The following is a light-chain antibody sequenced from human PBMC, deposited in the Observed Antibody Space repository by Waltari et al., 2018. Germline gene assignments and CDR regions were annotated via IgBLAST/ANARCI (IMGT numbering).Light chain of an antibody. J-gene: IGKJ1*01. Sequence: DIQMTQSPSTLSAFVGDRVTITCRASQSISRWVAWYQQKPGEAPKLLLYKASSLESGVPSRFSGSGSWTEFTLTISSLEPDDFATYYCQQYNSYPSFGQGTKVEVK. V-gene: IGKV1-5*03. CDR3: QQYNSYPS. CDR2: KAS. CDR1: QSISRW.